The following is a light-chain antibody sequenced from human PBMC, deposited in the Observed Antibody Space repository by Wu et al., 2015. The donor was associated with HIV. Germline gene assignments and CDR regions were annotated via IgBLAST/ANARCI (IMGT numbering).Light chain of an antibody. CDR3: QQYNDWPSLT. CDR2: GAS. Sequence: EIVMTQSPATLSVSPGERATLSCRASQSVSSNLAWYQQKPGQAPRLLIYGASTRATGVPARFSGSGSGTEFTLTISSLQSEDFAVYYCQQYNDWPSLTFGGGTQVE. CDR1: QSVSSN. J-gene: IGKJ4*01. V-gene: IGKV3-15*01.